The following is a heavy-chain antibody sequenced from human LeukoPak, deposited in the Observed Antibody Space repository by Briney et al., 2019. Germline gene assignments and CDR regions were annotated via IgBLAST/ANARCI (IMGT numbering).Heavy chain of an antibody. J-gene: IGHJ3*01. Sequence: GGSLRLTCAASGFTFSSYGMHWVRQAPGKGLEWVAFIRHDGSNEYYADSVKGRFTISRDNSKNTLYLQMNSLRAEDTAVYYCAKFFTGEYVRAFDVWGQGTMVTVS. CDR2: IRHDGSNE. D-gene: IGHD3-10*02. CDR1: GFTFSSYG. CDR3: AKFFTGEYVRAFDV. V-gene: IGHV3-30*02.